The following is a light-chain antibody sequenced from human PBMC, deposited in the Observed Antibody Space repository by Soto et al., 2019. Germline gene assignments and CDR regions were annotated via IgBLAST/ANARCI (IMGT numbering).Light chain of an antibody. J-gene: IGKJ5*01. CDR3: HPANSLPLP. Sequence: IHITQSPSSGCASVGGGVSITCRASQGISSWLAWYQQKPGKAPKLLIYAASSSQSGVTSRFSGSGSGTDFTLTLSSLQPEDFATYYCHPANSLPLPFGQGTRLEIK. CDR1: QGISSW. CDR2: AAS. V-gene: IGKV1-12*01.